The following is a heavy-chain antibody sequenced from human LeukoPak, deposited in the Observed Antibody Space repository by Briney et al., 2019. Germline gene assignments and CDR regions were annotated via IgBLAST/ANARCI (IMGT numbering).Heavy chain of an antibody. CDR1: GYTFTGYY. Sequence: ASVKVSCKASGYTFTGYYIHWVRQAPGQGLEWMGWINTNTGNPTYAQGFTGRFVFSLDTSVSTAYLQISSLKAEDTAVYYCARRVYDSGYYYMDVWGKGTTVTVSS. D-gene: IGHD3-3*01. V-gene: IGHV7-4-1*02. CDR3: ARRVYDSGYYYMDV. J-gene: IGHJ6*03. CDR2: INTNTGNP.